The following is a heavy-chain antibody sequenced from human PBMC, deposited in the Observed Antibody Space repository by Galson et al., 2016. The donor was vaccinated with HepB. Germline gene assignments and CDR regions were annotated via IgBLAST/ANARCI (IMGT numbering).Heavy chain of an antibody. CDR1: GDSVSSINAA. V-gene: IGHV6-1*01. J-gene: IGHJ3*02. D-gene: IGHD2-21*02. CDR2: TYYRSKWYN. CDR3: ASGTAYGAAFEI. Sequence: CAISGDSVSSINAAWHWLRQSPSRGLAWLGRTYYRSKWYNDYATSLKGRIIITPDTSKNQFSLQLDSVSHEDTAVHYCASGTAYGAAFEIWGQGTLVTVSS.